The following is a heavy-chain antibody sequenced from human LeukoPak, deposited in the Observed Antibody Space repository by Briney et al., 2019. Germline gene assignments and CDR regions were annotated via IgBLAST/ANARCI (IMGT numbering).Heavy chain of an antibody. Sequence: PSETLSLTCTVSGGSISSSSYYWGWIRQPPGKGLEWIGSIYYSGSTYYNPSLKSRVTISVDTSKNQFSLKLSSVTAADTAVYYCARQGTAMVFDCFDPWRRGPLVTVSS. D-gene: IGHD5-18*01. J-gene: IGHJ5*02. V-gene: IGHV4-39*01. CDR3: ARQGTAMVFDCFDP. CDR2: IYYSGST. CDR1: GGSISSSSYY.